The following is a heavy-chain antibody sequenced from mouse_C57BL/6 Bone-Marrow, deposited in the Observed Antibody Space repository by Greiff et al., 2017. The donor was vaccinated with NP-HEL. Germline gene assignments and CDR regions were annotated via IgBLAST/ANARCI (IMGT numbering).Heavy chain of an antibody. CDR1: GYAFSSYW. Sequence: QVQLQQSGAELVKPGASVKISCKASGYAFSSYWMNWVKQRPGKGLEWIGQIYPGDGDTNYNGKFKGKATLTADKSSSTAYMQLSSLISEDSAVYFCARRGYDYTWFAYWGQGTLVTVSA. J-gene: IGHJ3*01. V-gene: IGHV1-80*01. CDR3: ARRGYDYTWFAY. CDR2: IYPGDGDT. D-gene: IGHD2-4*01.